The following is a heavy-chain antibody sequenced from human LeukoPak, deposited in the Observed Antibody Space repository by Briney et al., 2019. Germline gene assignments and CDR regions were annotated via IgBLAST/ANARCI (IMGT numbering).Heavy chain of an antibody. V-gene: IGHV4-38-2*02. CDR1: GYSISRGYY. CDR3: ARHRRYDILTGYYYPLDY. CDR2: LYHSGSS. J-gene: IGHJ4*02. D-gene: IGHD3-9*01. Sequence: PSETLSLTCSVSGYSISRGYYWAWIRPPPGKGLEWIGSLYHSGSSFYNPSLKRRVTISVDTSKHQFSLKLSSVTAADTAVYYCARHRRYDILTGYYYPLDYWGQGTLVTVSS.